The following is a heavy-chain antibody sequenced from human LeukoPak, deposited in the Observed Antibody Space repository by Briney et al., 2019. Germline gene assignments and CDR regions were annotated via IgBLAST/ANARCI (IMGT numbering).Heavy chain of an antibody. V-gene: IGHV4-59*01. Sequence: SETLSLTCTVSGASIRSSYWSWIRQPPGKGLEWIGYISYTGSTNYNPSLKSRVSLSVDTSKNQFSLELSSVAAADTAVYYCATYRTSFIYWYFDLWGRGTLVTVSS. CDR3: ATYRTSFIYWYFDL. CDR2: ISYTGST. CDR1: GASIRSSY. D-gene: IGHD2-2*01. J-gene: IGHJ2*01.